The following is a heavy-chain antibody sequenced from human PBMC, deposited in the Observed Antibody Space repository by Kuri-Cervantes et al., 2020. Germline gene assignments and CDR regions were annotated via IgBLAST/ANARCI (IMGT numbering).Heavy chain of an antibody. CDR2: ISATGSST. CDR3: ARDGGKDGSELEGTW. CDR1: GFSFNNYP. J-gene: IGHJ4*02. Sequence: GESLKISCAASGFSFNNYPMSWVRQAPGKGLEWVSAISATGSSTFYTDSVKGRFTFSKDNPKNTLYLQMNSLRAEDTAVYYCARDGGKDGSELEGTWWGQGTLVTVSS. D-gene: IGHD3-10*01. V-gene: IGHV3-23*01.